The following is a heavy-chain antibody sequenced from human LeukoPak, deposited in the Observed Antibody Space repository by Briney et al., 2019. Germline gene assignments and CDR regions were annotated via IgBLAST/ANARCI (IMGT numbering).Heavy chain of an antibody. CDR2: IRYDGNNK. Sequence: GGSLRLSCAASGCTLSSYGIHWVRQAPGKGLEWVAFIRYDGNNKYYADSVTGRFTISKDNSQNTVYLQMANVQPEKTGVYYCTKEAYSSAWYGDSWGQGTLVTVSS. J-gene: IGHJ4*02. CDR3: TKEAYSSAWYGDS. V-gene: IGHV3-30*02. D-gene: IGHD6-19*01. CDR1: GCTLSSYG.